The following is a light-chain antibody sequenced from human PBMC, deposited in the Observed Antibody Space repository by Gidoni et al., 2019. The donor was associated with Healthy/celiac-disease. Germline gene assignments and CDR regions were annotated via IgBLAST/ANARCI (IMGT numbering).Light chain of an antibody. CDR3: QVWDSSTGV. Sequence: SYELTQPLSVSVALGQTARITCGGNNIGSKHVYWYQQKPGQAPVLVIYRDSDRPSGIPERFFGSNSGKTATLTISRAQAGDEADYYCQVWDSSTGVFGTGTKVTV. V-gene: IGLV3-9*01. CDR1: NIGSKH. CDR2: RDS. J-gene: IGLJ1*01.